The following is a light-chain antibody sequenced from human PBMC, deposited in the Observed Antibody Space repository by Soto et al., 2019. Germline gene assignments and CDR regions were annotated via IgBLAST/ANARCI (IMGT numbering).Light chain of an antibody. CDR1: SSNIGAGYD. V-gene: IGLV1-40*01. Sequence: QSVLTQPPSVSGAPGQRVTISCTGSSSNIGAGYDVHWYQQFPGTAPKLLIYGNNNRPSGVPDRFSGSKSGTSASLAITGLQAEDEADYYCAAWDDSLNGLYVFGTGTKVTVL. CDR2: GNN. CDR3: AAWDDSLNGLYV. J-gene: IGLJ1*01.